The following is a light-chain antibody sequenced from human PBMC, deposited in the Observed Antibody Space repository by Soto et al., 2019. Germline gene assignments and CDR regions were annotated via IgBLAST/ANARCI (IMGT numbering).Light chain of an antibody. CDR1: QKIRNL. V-gene: IGKV1-5*03. Sequence: DIQLTQSPSTLSPSVGDSVTITCRDSQKIRNLLAWYQQKPGRATKLLNYKASTLESGVPARFSGSGSGKEFTLTISSLQPDDFANYYCQQYNSYWTFGQGTKVDIK. J-gene: IGKJ1*01. CDR3: QQYNSYWT. CDR2: KAS.